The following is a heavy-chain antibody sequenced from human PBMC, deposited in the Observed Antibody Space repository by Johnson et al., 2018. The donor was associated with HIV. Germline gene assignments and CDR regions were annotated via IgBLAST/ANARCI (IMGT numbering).Heavy chain of an antibody. V-gene: IGHV3-11*04. D-gene: IGHD4-17*01. CDR3: ARDSTPWGGDYVDYAFDI. J-gene: IGHJ3*02. CDR1: GFTFSAYY. Sequence: QVQLVESGGGLVKPGGSLRLSCPTSGFTFSAYYMSWIRQAPGKGLECVSYISSSGSTMSYADSVKGRFTISRDNAKNSLYLQMNSLRAEDTALYYCARDSTPWGGDYVDYAFDIWGQGTMVTVSS. CDR2: ISSSGSTM.